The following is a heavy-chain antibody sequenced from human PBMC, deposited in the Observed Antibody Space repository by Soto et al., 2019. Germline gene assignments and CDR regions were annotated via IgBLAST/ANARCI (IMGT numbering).Heavy chain of an antibody. CDR2: ISNSGSYT. Sequence: GWSLRLSCAASGFTFSDYYMSWIRQAPGQGLEWVSYISNSGSYTAYADSVKGRFTISRDNAKKSLYLQMNSLRVDDTAVYYCPRDGSTNLLGQFDYWGQRYLVTFAT. V-gene: IGHV3-11*06. CDR1: GFTFSDYY. D-gene: IGHD6-13*01. CDR3: PRDGSTNLLGQFDY. J-gene: IGHJ4*02.